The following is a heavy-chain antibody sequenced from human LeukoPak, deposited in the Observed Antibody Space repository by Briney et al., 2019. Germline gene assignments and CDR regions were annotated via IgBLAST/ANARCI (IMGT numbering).Heavy chain of an antibody. CDR1: GGSFSDYY. V-gene: IGHV4-34*01. CDR2: MSPSGSS. Sequence: SETLSLTCAVYGGSFSDYYWTWIRQTPGKGLEWIGEMSPSGSSNYNPSLKSRVTISVDTSRNQFSLKLRSVTAADTAVYYCARGRQDVNMILVVMAGVSYYLDVWSKGTTVTVS. CDR3: ARGRQDVNMILVVMAGVSYYLDV. J-gene: IGHJ6*03. D-gene: IGHD3-22*01.